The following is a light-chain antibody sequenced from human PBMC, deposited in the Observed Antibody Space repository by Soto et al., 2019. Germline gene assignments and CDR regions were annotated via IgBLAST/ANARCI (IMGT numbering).Light chain of an antibody. V-gene: IGKV3-11*01. CDR3: QQRSNWPPEIT. J-gene: IGKJ5*01. Sequence: EIVMTQSPATLSLSPGERATLSCRASQSVGNNLAWYQQKPGQAPRLLIYDASVRATGIPARFSASGSGTDFTLTISSLEPEDFAVYYCQQRSNWPPEITFGQGTRLEI. CDR2: DAS. CDR1: QSVGNN.